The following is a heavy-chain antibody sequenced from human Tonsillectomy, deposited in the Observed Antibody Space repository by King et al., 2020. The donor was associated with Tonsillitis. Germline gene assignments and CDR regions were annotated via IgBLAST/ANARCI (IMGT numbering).Heavy chain of an antibody. CDR3: VGNWN. CDR1: GFAFSSYN. D-gene: IGHD1-1*01. V-gene: IGHV3-7*01. J-gene: IGHJ4*02. CDR2: IKPDGNEK. Sequence: VQLVESGGDLVQPGGSLRLSCTTSGFAFSSYNMHWVRQAPGKGLEWVATIKPDGNEKNYVGSVRGRFTISRDNAKNSVYLLMNSLRDEDTAVYYCVGNWNWGQGTLVTVSS.